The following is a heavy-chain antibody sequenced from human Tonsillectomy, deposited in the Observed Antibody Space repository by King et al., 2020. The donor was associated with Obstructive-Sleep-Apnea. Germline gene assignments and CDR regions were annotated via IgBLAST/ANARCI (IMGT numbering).Heavy chain of an antibody. CDR1: GDSISSGSY. D-gene: IGHD3-10*01. J-gene: IGHJ4*02. Sequence: VQLQESGPGLVKPSETLSLTFSVSGDSISSGSYWGWIRQPPGKGLKWMGSIYHSGSSSYNPSLKSRVTISVDMSKNHFSLKLSSLTAADTAVYYCARARYYGRYFDYWGQGTLVTVSS. CDR2: IYHSGSS. V-gene: IGHV4-38-2*02. CDR3: ARARYYGRYFDY.